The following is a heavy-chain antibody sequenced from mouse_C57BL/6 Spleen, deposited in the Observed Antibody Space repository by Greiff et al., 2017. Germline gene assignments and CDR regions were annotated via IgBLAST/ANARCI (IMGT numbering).Heavy chain of an antibody. CDR2: IYPRDGST. CDR1: GYTFTDHT. J-gene: IGHJ1*03. V-gene: IGHV1-78*01. CDR3: ARRGWLLRELWYFDV. Sequence: VKLVESDAELVKPGASVKISCKVSGYTFTDHTIHWMKQRPEQGLEWIGYIYPRDGSTKYNEKFKGKATLTADKSSSTAYMQLNSLTSEDSAVYFCARRGWLLRELWYFDVWGTGTTVTVSS. D-gene: IGHD2-3*01.